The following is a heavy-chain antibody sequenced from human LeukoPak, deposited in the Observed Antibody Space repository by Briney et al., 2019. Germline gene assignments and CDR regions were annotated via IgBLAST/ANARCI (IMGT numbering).Heavy chain of an antibody. CDR2: IYSGGST. Sequence: PGGSLRLSCAASGFTVSSNYMSWVRQAPGKGLEWVSVIYSGGSTYYADSVKGRFTISRDNSKNTLYLQMNSLRAEDTAVYYCAREQAAVAGIPFDAFDIWGQGTMVTVSS. CDR3: AREQAAVAGIPFDAFDI. D-gene: IGHD6-19*01. CDR1: GFTVSSNY. J-gene: IGHJ3*02. V-gene: IGHV3-53*01.